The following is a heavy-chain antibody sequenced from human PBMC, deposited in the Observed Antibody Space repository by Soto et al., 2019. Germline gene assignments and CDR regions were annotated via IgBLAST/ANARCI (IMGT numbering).Heavy chain of an antibody. CDR2: IIPFFRTA. V-gene: IGHV1-69*01. Sequence: QVLLVQSGSEVKKPGSSVKVSCKASSGTFDNFAVSWVRQAPGQGFEWVGGIIPFFRTANYAQKFQGRVTITAYASSRTGFLELRSLTSDDTAVYYCARVGEKGSGYGFDYWGQGTLVTFSS. J-gene: IGHJ4*02. D-gene: IGHD3-16*01. CDR1: SGTFDNFA. CDR3: ARVGEKGSGYGFDY.